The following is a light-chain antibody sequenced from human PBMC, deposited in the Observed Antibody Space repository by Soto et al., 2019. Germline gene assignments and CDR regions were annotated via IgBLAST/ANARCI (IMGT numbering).Light chain of an antibody. J-gene: IGLJ2*01. CDR1: SGHSSYI. Sequence: QSVLTQSSSASASLGSSVKLTCTLSSGHSSYIIAWHQQQPGKAPRYLMKLEGSGSYNKGSGVPDRFSGSSSGADRYLTISNLPFEDEAGHCCATWESNTRVFGGGTKLTVL. CDR2: LEGSGSY. V-gene: IGLV4-60*02. CDR3: ATWESNTRV.